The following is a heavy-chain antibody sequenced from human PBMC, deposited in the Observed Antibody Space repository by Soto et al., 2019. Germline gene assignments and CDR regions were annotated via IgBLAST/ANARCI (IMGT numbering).Heavy chain of an antibody. D-gene: IGHD2-15*01. CDR2: ISAYDGHT. J-gene: IGHJ6*02. Sequence: ASVKVSCKASGYTFTTYGITWVRQAPGQGLEWVGWISAYDGHTSYAQKLQDRVTMTTDTSTSTAYMDLRSLRSDDSAVYYCARGQGEYCSGGSCYANYYYSVMDVWGQGTTVTVSS. CDR3: ARGQGEYCSGGSCYANYYYSVMDV. CDR1: GYTFTTYG. V-gene: IGHV1-18*01.